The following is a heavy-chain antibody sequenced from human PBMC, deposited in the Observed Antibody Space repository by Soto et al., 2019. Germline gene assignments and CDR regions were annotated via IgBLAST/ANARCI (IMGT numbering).Heavy chain of an antibody. V-gene: IGHV3-23*01. CDR1: GFTFSSYA. J-gene: IGHJ6*02. Sequence: GGSLRLSCAASGFTFSSYAMSWVRQAPGKGLEWVSAISGSGGSTYYADSVKGRFTISRDNSKNTLYLQMNSLRAEDTAVYYCAKVDATPLASYYYDLPGNGMDVWGQGTTVTVSS. CDR2: ISGSGGST. D-gene: IGHD3-22*01. CDR3: AKVDATPLASYYYDLPGNGMDV.